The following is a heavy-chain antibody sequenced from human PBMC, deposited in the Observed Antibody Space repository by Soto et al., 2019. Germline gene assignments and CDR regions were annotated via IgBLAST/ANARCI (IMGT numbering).Heavy chain of an antibody. Sequence: QVQLVQSGAELKKPGASVKVSCKASGYTFSNYDMNWVRQATGQGPEWIGWVNPNNGDTGYAQKFQCRVTLTTDISTTTDYMELTSLRSEDTAIYYCAKVSRKGSAIDFDYWGQGTLITVSS. V-gene: IGHV1-8*01. J-gene: IGHJ4*02. CDR1: GYTFSNYD. D-gene: IGHD3-22*01. CDR2: VNPNNGDT. CDR3: AKVSRKGSAIDFDY.